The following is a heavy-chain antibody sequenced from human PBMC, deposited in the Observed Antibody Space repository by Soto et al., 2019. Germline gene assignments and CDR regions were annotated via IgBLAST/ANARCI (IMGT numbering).Heavy chain of an antibody. Sequence: PGGFLRLSCAASGFTFSTYAMTWVGQAPGKWLEWVSAISASGGSTYYAESVRGRFTISRDNSRNTLDLQMNSLRAQDTAVYYCAKDTYYHDSSGYYVFDCWGQGTLVTVSS. CDR1: GFTFSTYA. J-gene: IGHJ4*02. CDR3: AKDTYYHDSSGYYVFDC. V-gene: IGHV3-23*01. D-gene: IGHD3-22*01. CDR2: ISASGGST.